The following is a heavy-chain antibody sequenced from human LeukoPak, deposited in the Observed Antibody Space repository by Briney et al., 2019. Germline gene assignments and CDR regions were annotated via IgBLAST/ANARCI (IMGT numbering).Heavy chain of an antibody. J-gene: IGHJ2*01. V-gene: IGHV3-23*01. D-gene: IGHD4-17*01. CDR1: GFTFSSYA. CDR3: AKDPDYGDYSDWYFDL. Sequence: PGGSLRLSCAASGFTFSSYAMSWVRQAPGKGLEWVSAISGSGGSTYYADSVKGRFTISRDNSKNTLYLQMNSLRAEDTAVYYCAKDPDYGDYSDWYFDLWGRGTLVTVSS. CDR2: ISGSGGST.